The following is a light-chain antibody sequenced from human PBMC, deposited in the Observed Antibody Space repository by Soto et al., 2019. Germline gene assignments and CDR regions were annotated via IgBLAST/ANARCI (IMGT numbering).Light chain of an antibody. CDR2: QTS. CDR3: QQYNTYST. Sequence: EIVLTHSPATLSSFPCYIVTLSCSSSQYINTRLAWYQHRPGQAPRLLIYQTSIRAAGIPARFSASGTVTDFTLTISSLQPDDFATYYCQQYNTYSTFGQGTRLEI. V-gene: IGKV3D-11*03. CDR1: QYINTR. J-gene: IGKJ5*01.